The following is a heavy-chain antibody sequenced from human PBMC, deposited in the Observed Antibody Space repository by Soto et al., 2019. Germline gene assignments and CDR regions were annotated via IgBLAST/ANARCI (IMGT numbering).Heavy chain of an antibody. J-gene: IGHJ4*02. CDR1: GFTFSSYG. V-gene: IGHV3-33*01. CDR3: ARDFAGIAAAGIDY. CDR2: IWYDGSNK. Sequence: GGSLRLSCAASGFTFSSYGMHWVRQAPGKGLEWVAVIWYDGSNKYYADSVKGRFTISRDNSKNTLYLQMNSLRAEDTAVYYCARDFAGIAAAGIDYWGQGTLVTAPQ. D-gene: IGHD6-13*01.